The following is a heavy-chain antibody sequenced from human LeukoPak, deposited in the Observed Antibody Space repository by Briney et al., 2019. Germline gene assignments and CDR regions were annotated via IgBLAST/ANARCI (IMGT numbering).Heavy chain of an antibody. CDR3: ASDGSYYVAYFDY. D-gene: IGHD1-26*01. CDR2: ISSSGSTI. CDR1: GFTSSDYY. Sequence: GGSLRLSCAASGFTSSDYYMSWIRQAPGKGLEWVSYISSSGSTIYYADSVKGRFTISRDNAKNSLYLQMNSLRAEDTAVYYCASDGSYYVAYFDYWGQGTLVTVSS. V-gene: IGHV3-11*04. J-gene: IGHJ4*02.